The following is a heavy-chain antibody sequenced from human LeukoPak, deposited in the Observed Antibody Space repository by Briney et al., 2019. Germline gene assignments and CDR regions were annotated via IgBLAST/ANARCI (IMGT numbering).Heavy chain of an antibody. CDR1: GFTFSNYI. D-gene: IGHD1-26*01. V-gene: IGHV3-21*01. J-gene: IGHJ6*02. CDR2: VGIISSSI. CDR3: ARDISKNIVGATRYGLDV. Sequence: GGSLRLSCAASGFTFSNYIMNLVGQAPGQGLAWVSAVGIISSSIYYADSVKGRFTISRDNAKNSLYLQMNSLRAEDTAVYYCARDISKNIVGATRYGLDVWGQGTTVTVSS.